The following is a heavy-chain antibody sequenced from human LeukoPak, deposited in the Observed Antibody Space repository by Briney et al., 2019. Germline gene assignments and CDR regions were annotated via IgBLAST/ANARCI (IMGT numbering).Heavy chain of an antibody. J-gene: IGHJ4*02. V-gene: IGHV4-59*01. CDR2: IYYSGST. Sequence: SETLSLTCTVSGGSISSYYWSWIRQPAGKGLEWIGYIYYSGSTNYNPSLKSRVTISVDTSKNQFSLKLSSVTAADTAVYYCARESTTVVTQAFDYWGQGTLVTVSS. CDR3: ARESTTVVTQAFDY. D-gene: IGHD4-23*01. CDR1: GGSISSYY.